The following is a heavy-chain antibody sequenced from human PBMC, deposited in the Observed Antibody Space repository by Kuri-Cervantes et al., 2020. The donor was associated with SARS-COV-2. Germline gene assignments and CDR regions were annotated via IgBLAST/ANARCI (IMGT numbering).Heavy chain of an antibody. V-gene: IGHV3-21*01. CDR1: GFTFSSYA. Sequence: GGSLRLSCAASGFTFSSYAMSWVRQAPGKGLEWVSSISSSSSYIYYADSVKGRFTISRDNAKNSLYLQMNSLRAEDTAVYYCAKSGKHVDAFDIWGQGTMVTVSS. CDR2: ISSSSSYI. J-gene: IGHJ3*02. CDR3: AKSGKHVDAFDI.